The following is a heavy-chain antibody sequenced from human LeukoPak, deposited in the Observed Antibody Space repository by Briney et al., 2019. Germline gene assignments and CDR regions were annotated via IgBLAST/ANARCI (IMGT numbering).Heavy chain of an antibody. V-gene: IGHV3-23*01. CDR1: GFTFYSYA. CDR2: ISGSGAST. D-gene: IGHD2-2*01. Sequence: GGSLRLSCAASGFTFYSYAMSWVRQAPGKGLEWVSAISGSGASTYYADSVKGRFTISRDNSKNTLYLQMNSLRAEDTALYYCAKDRGYCSSVTCDLDYWGQGTMVTVSS. J-gene: IGHJ4*02. CDR3: AKDRGYCSSVTCDLDY.